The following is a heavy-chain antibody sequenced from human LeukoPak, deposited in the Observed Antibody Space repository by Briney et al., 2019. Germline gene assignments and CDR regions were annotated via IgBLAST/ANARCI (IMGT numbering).Heavy chain of an antibody. J-gene: IGHJ6*03. Sequence: SETLSLTCAVYGGSFSGFYWNWIRQPPGKGLEWIGEINHSGSTNYNPSLKSRVTISVDTSKNQFSLKLSSVTAADTAVYYCALGHYSSSSHYYYYMDVWGKGTTVTVSS. V-gene: IGHV4-34*01. CDR3: ALGHYSSSSHYYYYMDV. CDR2: INHSGST. D-gene: IGHD6-6*01. CDR1: GGSFSGFY.